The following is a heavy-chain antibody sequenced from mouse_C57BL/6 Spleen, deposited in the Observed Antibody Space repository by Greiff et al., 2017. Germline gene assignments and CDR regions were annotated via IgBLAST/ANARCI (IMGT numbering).Heavy chain of an antibody. CDR1: GFTFSSYA. CDR3: ARGGELEGFAY. V-gene: IGHV5-4*03. J-gene: IGHJ3*01. D-gene: IGHD4-1*01. Sequence: EVKLVESGGGLVKPGGSLKLSCAASGFTFSSYAMSWVRQTPEKRLEWVATISDGGSYTYYPDNVKGRFTISRDNAKNNLYLQMSHLKSEDTAMYYCARGGELEGFAYWGQGTLVTVSA. CDR2: ISDGGSYT.